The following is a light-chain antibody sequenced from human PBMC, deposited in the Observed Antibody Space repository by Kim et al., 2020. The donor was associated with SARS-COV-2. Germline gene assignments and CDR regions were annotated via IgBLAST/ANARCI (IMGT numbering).Light chain of an antibody. Sequence: SYELTQPPSVSVSPGQTASITCSGDKLGDKYACWYQQKPGQSPVLVIYQDSKRPSGIPERFSGSNSGNTATLTISGPQAMDEADYYCQAWASSTVVFGGG. V-gene: IGLV3-1*01. CDR1: KLGDKY. CDR3: QAWASSTVV. J-gene: IGLJ2*01. CDR2: QDS.